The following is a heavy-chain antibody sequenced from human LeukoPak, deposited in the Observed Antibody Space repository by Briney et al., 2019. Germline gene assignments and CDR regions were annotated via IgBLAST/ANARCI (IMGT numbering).Heavy chain of an antibody. J-gene: IGHJ5*02. Sequence: SGTLSLTCAVSGGSISSSNWWSWVRQPPGKGLEWIGETYHSGSTNYNPSLKSRVTISVDKSKNQFSLKLGSVTAADTAVYYCARGVTMIGRLRFDPWGQGTLVTVSS. CDR2: TYHSGST. V-gene: IGHV4-4*02. CDR3: ARGVTMIGRLRFDP. CDR1: GGSISSSNW. D-gene: IGHD3-22*01.